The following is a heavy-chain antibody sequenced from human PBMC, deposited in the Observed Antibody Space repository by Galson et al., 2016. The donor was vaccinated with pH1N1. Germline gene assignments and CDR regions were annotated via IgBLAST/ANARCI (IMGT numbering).Heavy chain of an antibody. J-gene: IGHJ4*02. CDR1: GGSINNYY. CDR2: IHSNGAT. CDR3: TRGRASSGERVFDY. Sequence: LTCTVSGGSINNYYWSWIRQPPGRGLEWIGFIHSNGATNYKPSLKSRLTMPIDTSKNQFSLRLSSVTAADTAIYYCTRGRASSGERVFDYWGQGALVTVSS. D-gene: IGHD3-16*01. V-gene: IGHV4-4*09.